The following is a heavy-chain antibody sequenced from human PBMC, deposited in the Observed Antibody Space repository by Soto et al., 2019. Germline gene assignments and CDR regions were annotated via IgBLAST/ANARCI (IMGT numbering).Heavy chain of an antibody. J-gene: IGHJ4*02. Sequence: GGSLRLSCAASGFTFSTYTMTWVRQAPGRGLEWVSSVGGSGDGTYYADSVKGRFTISRDNSKNTLYLQMNSLRAEDTAIYYCPKARGVTLVRISLAKWGQGTLVTVSS. V-gene: IGHV3-23*01. CDR2: VGGSGDGT. CDR3: PKARGVTLVRISLAK. D-gene: IGHD3-10*01. CDR1: GFTFSTYT.